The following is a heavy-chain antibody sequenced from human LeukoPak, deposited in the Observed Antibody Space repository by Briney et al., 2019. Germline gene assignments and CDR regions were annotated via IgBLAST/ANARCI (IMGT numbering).Heavy chain of an antibody. CDR2: IRSRANSYVT. CDR3: TRHSDTYCSRANYYVDNFYGLDV. V-gene: IGHV3-73*01. CDR1: GFIFSGSA. D-gene: IGHD2-2*01. J-gene: IGHJ6*02. Sequence: PGGSLRLSCAASGFIFSGSAMHWVRQASGKGLEWVGRIRSRANSYVTAYAAAVTGRFIISRDDSSNTAYLQMNSLTAEDTAVYYCTRHSDTYCSRANYYVDNFYGLDVWGQGTRVTVSS.